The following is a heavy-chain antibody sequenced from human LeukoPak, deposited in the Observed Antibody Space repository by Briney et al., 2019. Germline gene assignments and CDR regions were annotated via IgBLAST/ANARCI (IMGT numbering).Heavy chain of an antibody. CDR3: ARGSTGTYDRFDY. V-gene: IGHV3-30-3*01. CDR1: GFTFSSYA. CDR2: ISYDGSNK. D-gene: IGHD4-17*01. J-gene: IGHJ4*02. Sequence: GGSLRLSCAASGFTFSSYAIHWVRQAPGKGLEWVAVISYDGSNKYYADSVKGRFTISRDNSKNTVYLQISTLRPDDAAVYYCARGSTGTYDRFDYWGQGTRVTVSS.